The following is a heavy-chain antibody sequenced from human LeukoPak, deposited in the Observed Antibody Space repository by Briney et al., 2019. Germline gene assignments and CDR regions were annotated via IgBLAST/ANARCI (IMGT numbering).Heavy chain of an antibody. CDR3: AREGGDSSGYYLNYFDY. D-gene: IGHD3-22*01. Sequence: SVKVSCKASGGTFSSYAISWVRQAPGQGLEWMGGIIPIFGTANYAQKFQGRVTITTGESTSTAYMELSSLRSEDTAVYYCAREGGDSSGYYLNYFDYWGQGTLVTVSS. CDR1: GGTFSSYA. CDR2: IIPIFGTA. J-gene: IGHJ4*02. V-gene: IGHV1-69*05.